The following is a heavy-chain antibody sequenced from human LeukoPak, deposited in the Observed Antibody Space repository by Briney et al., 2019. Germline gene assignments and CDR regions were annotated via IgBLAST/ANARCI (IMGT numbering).Heavy chain of an antibody. CDR1: GGSISGGGYY. D-gene: IGHD3-3*01. V-gene: IGHV4-31*03. Sequence: SQTLSLTCTVSGGSISGGGYYWSWIRQHPGKGLEWIGYIYYSGSTYYNPSLKSRVTISVDTSKNQFSLKLSSVTAADTAVYYCARGEDYDFWSGYYGGYYFDYWGQGTLVTVSS. J-gene: IGHJ4*02. CDR2: IYYSGST. CDR3: ARGEDYDFWSGYYGGYYFDY.